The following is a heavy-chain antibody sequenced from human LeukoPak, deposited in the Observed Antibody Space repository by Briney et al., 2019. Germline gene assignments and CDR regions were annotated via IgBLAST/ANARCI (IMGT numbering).Heavy chain of an antibody. CDR2: IYHSGST. V-gene: IGHV4-38-2*02. J-gene: IGHJ4*02. Sequence: PSETLSLTCTVCGYSISSDYYYWGWIRQPPGKGLEWIASIYHSGSTYYNPSLKSRVTISVDTSKNQFSLKLNSVTAADTAVYYCARLGTTVTPDYWGQGTLVTVSS. CDR3: ARLGTTVTPDY. D-gene: IGHD4-17*01. CDR1: GYSISSDYYY.